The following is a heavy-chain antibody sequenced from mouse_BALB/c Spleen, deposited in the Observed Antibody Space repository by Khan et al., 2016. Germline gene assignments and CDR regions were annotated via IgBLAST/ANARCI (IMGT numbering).Heavy chain of an antibody. Sequence: EVELVESGGGLVKPGGSLKLSCAASGFTFSSYAMSWVRQTPEKRLEWVASISSGGNTFYPDSLQGRFTISRDNARNILYLQMSSLMSEDTAMYYCTRGVTTVVDYFDYWGQGTTLTVSS. V-gene: IGHV5-6-5*01. CDR2: ISSGGNT. D-gene: IGHD1-1*01. J-gene: IGHJ2*01. CDR3: TRGVTTVVDYFDY. CDR1: GFTFSSYA.